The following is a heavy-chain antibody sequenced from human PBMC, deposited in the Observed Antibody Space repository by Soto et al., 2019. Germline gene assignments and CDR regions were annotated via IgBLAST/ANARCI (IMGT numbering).Heavy chain of an antibody. CDR3: ARETYYDFWSGPSDDY. J-gene: IGHJ4*02. D-gene: IGHD3-3*01. V-gene: IGHV4-61*01. CDR1: GGSVXSGSYY. CDR2: IYYSGST. Sequence: SETLSLTCSVSGGSVXSGSYYWSWIRQPPGKGLEWIGYIYYSGSTNYNPSLKSRVTISVDTSKNQFSLKLSSVTAADTAVYYCARETYYDFWSGPSDDYWGQGTLVTVSS.